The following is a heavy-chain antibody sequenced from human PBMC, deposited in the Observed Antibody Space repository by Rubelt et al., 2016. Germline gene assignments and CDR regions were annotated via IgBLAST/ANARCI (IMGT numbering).Heavy chain of an antibody. CDR3: VLGVLYSFDI. CDR1: GGSFSGYY. D-gene: IGHD2-21*01. V-gene: IGHV4-34*01. Sequence: QVQLQQWGAGLLKPSETLSLTCAVYGGSFSGYYWSWIRQPPGKGLEWIGEINHSGSTNYNPSLKSRVTISVDTSKNQFSLKLSSVTAADTAVYYCVLGVLYSFDIWGQGTFVAVSS. J-gene: IGHJ3*02. CDR2: INHSGST.